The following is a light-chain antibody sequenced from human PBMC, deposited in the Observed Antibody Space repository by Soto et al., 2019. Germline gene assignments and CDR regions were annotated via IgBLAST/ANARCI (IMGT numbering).Light chain of an antibody. CDR3: GSWDSSLSAYV. Sequence: QCVLTQPPPVSAAPGQKVAISGTGSSSNIGGNSVSWYQQLPGTAPKLLIYDDNKPPSGIPDRFSGSKSGTSATLGITGFQTGDEADYYCGSWDSSLSAYVFGTATKVT. CDR1: SSNIGGNS. CDR2: DDN. V-gene: IGLV1-51*01. J-gene: IGLJ1*01.